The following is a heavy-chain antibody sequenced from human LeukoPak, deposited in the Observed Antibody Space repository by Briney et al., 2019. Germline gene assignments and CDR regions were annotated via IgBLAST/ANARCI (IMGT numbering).Heavy chain of an antibody. CDR1: GGPISSTH. J-gene: IGHJ4*02. CDR3: EESATGTHSEIGF. Sequence: SETLSLTCTVYGGPISSTHCNWIRKPPGKGLEWIGYVYSSEITSYNTSLNNRATTLGDMSKNQNSLRLTSVTAADTAVYYCEESATGTHSEIGFWGQGILVTVS. V-gene: IGHV4-59*12. CDR2: VYSSEIT. D-gene: IGHD3-9*01.